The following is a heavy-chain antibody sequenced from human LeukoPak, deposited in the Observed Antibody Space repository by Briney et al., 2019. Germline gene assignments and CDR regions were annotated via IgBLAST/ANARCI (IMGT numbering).Heavy chain of an antibody. CDR3: ARWGGPTSDY. V-gene: IGHV4-38-2*02. J-gene: IGHJ4*02. CDR2: IYHSGST. CDR1: GYSISSGYY. Sequence: SETLSLTCSVSGYSISSGYYWGWIRQPPGKGLQWIGSIYHSGSTYPSSSLKSRVTMSVDTSKNQFSLKLSAVTAADTAVYYCARWGGPTSDYWGQGTLVTVSS. D-gene: IGHD3-16*01.